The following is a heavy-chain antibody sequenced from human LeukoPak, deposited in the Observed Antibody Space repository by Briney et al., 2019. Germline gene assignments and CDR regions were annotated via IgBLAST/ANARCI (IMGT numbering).Heavy chain of an antibody. Sequence: GGSLRLSCAASGFTFSSYSMNWVRQAPGKGLEWVSSISSSSSYIYYADSVKGRFTISRDNAKSSLYLQMNSLRAEDTAVYYCARSDSGYDSDYYYGMDVWGKGTTVTVSS. CDR1: GFTFSSYS. CDR3: ARSDSGYDSDYYYGMDV. CDR2: ISSSSSYI. V-gene: IGHV3-21*01. J-gene: IGHJ6*04. D-gene: IGHD5-12*01.